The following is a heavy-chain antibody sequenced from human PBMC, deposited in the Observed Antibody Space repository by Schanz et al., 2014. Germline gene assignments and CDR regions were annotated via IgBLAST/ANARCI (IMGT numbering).Heavy chain of an antibody. J-gene: IGHJ4*02. V-gene: IGHV4-34*02. CDR1: GGSFSSNY. D-gene: IGHD2-2*01. CDR3: ARAARRTRVVPLYFDF. Sequence: QVQLQQWGAGLLKPSETLSLTCAVYGGSFSSNYWSWIRQPPGKGLEWIAEINHGGSTNYNPPLKSRITISVDTSKTQFSLKWRSLAAAATDVYDCARAARRTRVVPLYFDFWGQGTPVTVSS. CDR2: INHGGST.